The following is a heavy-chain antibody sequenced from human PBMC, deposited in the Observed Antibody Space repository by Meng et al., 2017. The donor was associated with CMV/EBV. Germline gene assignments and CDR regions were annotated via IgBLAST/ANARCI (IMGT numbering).Heavy chain of an antibody. J-gene: IGHJ6*02. Sequence: GESLKISCAASGFTFSSYSMNWVRQAPGKGLEWVSSISSSSSYIYYADSVKGRFTISRDNAKNSLYLQMNSLRAEDTAVYYCTTGHYYYGMDVWGQGTTVTVSS. CDR3: TTGHYYYGMDV. CDR1: GFTFSSYS. V-gene: IGHV3-21*01. CDR2: ISSSSSYI.